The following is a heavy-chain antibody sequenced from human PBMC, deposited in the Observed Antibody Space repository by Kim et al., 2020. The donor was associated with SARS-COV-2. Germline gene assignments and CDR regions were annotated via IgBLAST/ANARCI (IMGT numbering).Heavy chain of an antibody. J-gene: IGHJ4*02. V-gene: IGHV3-21*01. Sequence: DSVKGRFTISRDNAKNSLYLQMNSLRAEDTAVYYCARDGPYCGGDCYSDYWGQGSLVTVSS. CDR3: ARDGPYCGGDCYSDY. D-gene: IGHD2-21*02.